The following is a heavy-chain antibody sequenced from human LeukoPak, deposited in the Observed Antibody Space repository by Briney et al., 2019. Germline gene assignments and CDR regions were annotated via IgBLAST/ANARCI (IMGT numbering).Heavy chain of an antibody. V-gene: IGHV3-21*01. CDR2: ISSSSSYI. CDR3: ARGGTAMVTSWFDP. CDR1: GFTFSSYS. D-gene: IGHD5-18*01. Sequence: PWGSLRLSCAASGFTFSSYSMNWVRQAPGKGLEWVSSISSSSSYIYYADSVKGRFTISRDNAKNSLYLQMNSLRAEDTAVYYCARGGTAMVTSWFDPWGQGTLVTVSS. J-gene: IGHJ5*02.